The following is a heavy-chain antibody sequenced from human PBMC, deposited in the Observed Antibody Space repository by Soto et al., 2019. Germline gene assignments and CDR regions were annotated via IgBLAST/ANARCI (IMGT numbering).Heavy chain of an antibody. V-gene: IGHV4-31*03. D-gene: IGHD1-7*01. CDR3: ASEGKGTTPGWFER. Sequence: SETRSLTCTVSGGAITSGGYSWSWIRHHPGKGLEWIGYIYYSVTTYYNPSLKSRATISVDTSKNQFSLKVTYVTAADTAVYYCASEGKGTTPGWFERWGQGSRVTVSA. J-gene: IGHJ5*02. CDR2: IYYSVTT. CDR1: GGAITSGGYS.